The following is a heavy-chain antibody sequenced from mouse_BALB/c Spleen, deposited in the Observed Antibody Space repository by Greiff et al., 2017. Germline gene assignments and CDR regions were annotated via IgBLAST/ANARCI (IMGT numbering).Heavy chain of an antibody. Sequence: EVKLMESGGGLVKPGGSLKLSCAASGFTFSDYYMYWVRQTPEKRLEWVATISDGGSYTYYPDSVKGRFTISRDNAKNNLYLQMSSLKSEDTAMYYCARRLLWDYYAMDYWGQGTSVTVSS. CDR3: ARRLLWDYYAMDY. D-gene: IGHD2-1*01. V-gene: IGHV5-4*02. J-gene: IGHJ4*01. CDR2: ISDGGSYT. CDR1: GFTFSDYY.